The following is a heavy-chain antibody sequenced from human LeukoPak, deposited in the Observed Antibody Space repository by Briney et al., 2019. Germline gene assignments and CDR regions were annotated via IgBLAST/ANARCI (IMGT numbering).Heavy chain of an antibody. Sequence: GGSLRLSCAASGFTFTSYAMSWVRQAPGKGLEWVSSIFGSGIDTQYADSVKGRFTISRDNSKNTLYLEMNSLRAEDTAVYYCAKEAMIVVVIPGGVDYWGQGTLVTVSS. V-gene: IGHV3-23*01. CDR1: GFTFTSYA. J-gene: IGHJ4*02. D-gene: IGHD3-22*01. CDR3: AKEAMIVVVIPGGVDY. CDR2: IFGSGIDT.